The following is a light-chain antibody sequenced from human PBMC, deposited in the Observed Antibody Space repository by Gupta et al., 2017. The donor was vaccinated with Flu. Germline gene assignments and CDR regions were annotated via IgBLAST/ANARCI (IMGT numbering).Light chain of an antibody. CDR2: GAS. V-gene: IGKV3-20*01. J-gene: IGKJ2*03. CDR3: QQYGSSPPYS. CDR1: QSVSSSY. Sequence: DIVLTQSPGTLSLSPGERATLSCRASQSVSSSYLAWYQQKPGQAPRLLIYGASSRATGIPDRFSGSESGTDFTLTISRLEPEDFAVYYCQQYGSSPPYSFGQGTKLEIK.